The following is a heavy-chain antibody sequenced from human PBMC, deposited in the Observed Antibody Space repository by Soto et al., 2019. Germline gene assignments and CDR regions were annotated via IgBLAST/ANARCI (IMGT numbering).Heavy chain of an antibody. J-gene: IGHJ6*02. D-gene: IGHD1-1*01. CDR1: GFTFSSYS. Sequence: QVQLVESGGGVVQPGRSLRLSCAASGFTFSSYSMHWVRQAPGKGLEWVAVIWYDGSNKYYADSVKGRFTISRDNSKNTLYLQMNSLRAEDTAVYYCARGNWNYFYGMDVWGQGTTVTVSS. CDR2: IWYDGSNK. CDR3: ARGNWNYFYGMDV. V-gene: IGHV3-33*01.